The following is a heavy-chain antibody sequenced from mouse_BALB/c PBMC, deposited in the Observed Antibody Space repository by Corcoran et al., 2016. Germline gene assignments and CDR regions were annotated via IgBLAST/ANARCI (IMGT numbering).Heavy chain of an antibody. V-gene: IGHV14-3*02. CDR2: IDPANGST. Sequence: EVQLQQSGAELVKTGASVKLSCTASGFNIKDTYMHWVKQRPEQGLEWIGRIDPANGSTKYDPKFQGKATRTADTSSNKVFLQLSSLTAEATAVYYCGRSREGNYVVYWGQGTTLTVSS. D-gene: IGHD2-1*01. CDR3: GRSREGNYVVY. J-gene: IGHJ2*01. CDR1: GFNIKDTY.